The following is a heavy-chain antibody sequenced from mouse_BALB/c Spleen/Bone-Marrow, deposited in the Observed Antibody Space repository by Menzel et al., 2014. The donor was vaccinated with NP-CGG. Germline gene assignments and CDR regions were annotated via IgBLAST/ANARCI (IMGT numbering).Heavy chain of an antibody. CDR1: GYTFXSYW. CDR3: ARARSTVITTWDFDV. D-gene: IGHD2-4*01. V-gene: IGHV1S41*01. CDR2: FAPGSGNT. Sequence: DLVKPGASVKLSCKASGYTFXSYWINWIKQRPGQGLEWIGRFAPGSGNTYYNEMFKGKATLTVDTSSSTAYIQLSSLSSEDSAVYFCARARSTVITTWDFDVWGAGTTVTVSS. J-gene: IGHJ1*01.